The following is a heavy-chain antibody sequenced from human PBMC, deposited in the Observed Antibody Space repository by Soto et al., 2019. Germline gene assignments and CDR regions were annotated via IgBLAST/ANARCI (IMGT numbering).Heavy chain of an antibody. Sequence: QVQLVQSGAEVKKPGASVKVSCKASGYNFIDYDINWMRQSTGQGLEGMGWMTPNSGNTGYAQKFQGRVTLTRDTYIGKAYMELSSLKTEDKAVYYCSRTPYGSGLFDPWGQGTLVTVSS. J-gene: IGHJ5*02. CDR3: SRTPYGSGLFDP. V-gene: IGHV1-8*01. CDR1: GYNFIDYD. D-gene: IGHD6-19*01. CDR2: MTPNSGNT.